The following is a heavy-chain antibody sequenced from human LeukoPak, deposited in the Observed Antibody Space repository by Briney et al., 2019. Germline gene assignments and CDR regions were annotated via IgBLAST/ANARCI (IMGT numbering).Heavy chain of an antibody. D-gene: IGHD6-19*01. CDR3: ARDGDRAGLDY. J-gene: IGHJ4*02. CDR1: GGSFSGYY. Sequence: SETLSLTCAVYGGSFSGYYWSWIRQPPGKGLEWIGEINHSGSTNYNPSLKSRVTISVDTSKNQFSLKLSSVTAADTAVYYCARDGDRAGLDYWGQGTLVTVSS. V-gene: IGHV4-34*01. CDR2: INHSGST.